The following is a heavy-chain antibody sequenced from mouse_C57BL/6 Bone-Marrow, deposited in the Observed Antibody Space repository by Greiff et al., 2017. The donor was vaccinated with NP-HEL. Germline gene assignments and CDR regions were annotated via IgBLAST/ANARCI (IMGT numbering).Heavy chain of an antibody. Sequence: QVQLQQPGAELVRPGTSVKLSCKASGYTFTSYWMHWVKQRPGQGLEWIGVIDPSDSYTNYNQNFKGKATLTVDTSSSTAYMQLSSLTSEDSAVYYCERVSTMVKWFAYWGQGTLVTVSA. CDR1: GYTFTSYW. CDR2: IDPSDSYT. V-gene: IGHV1-59*01. D-gene: IGHD2-2*01. J-gene: IGHJ3*01. CDR3: ERVSTMVKWFAY.